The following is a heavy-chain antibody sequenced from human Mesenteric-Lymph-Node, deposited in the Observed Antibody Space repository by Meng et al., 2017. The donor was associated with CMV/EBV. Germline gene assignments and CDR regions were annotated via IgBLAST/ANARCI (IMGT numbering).Heavy chain of an antibody. J-gene: IGHJ4*02. CDR2: ISSSGATI. CDR3: ARELRSDL. D-gene: IGHD3-16*01. Sequence: GVLKISCAASGFTFSSYAMTWVRQAPGKGLEWVSSISSSGATINYADSVKGRFTISRDNAQNSLFLQMNSLSAEDSALYYCARELRSDLWGQGTLVTVSS. V-gene: IGHV3-48*04. CDR1: GFTFSSYA.